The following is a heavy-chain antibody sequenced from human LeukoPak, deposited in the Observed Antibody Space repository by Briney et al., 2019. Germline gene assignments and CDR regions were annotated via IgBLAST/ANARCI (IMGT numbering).Heavy chain of an antibody. CDR2: IRIITHGGTT. Sequence: SLRLSCAAPGLTFISYVMPWVSQAPAKGMARVGFIRIITHGGTTEFAAPVKDRFSISRDDSKRIAYLQMNSLKTEDTAVYYCTRDGIPETNWSGYYIDYWGQGTLVTVSS. D-gene: IGHD3-3*01. J-gene: IGHJ4*02. CDR3: TRDGIPETNWSGYYIDY. V-gene: IGHV3-49*04. CDR1: GLTFISYV.